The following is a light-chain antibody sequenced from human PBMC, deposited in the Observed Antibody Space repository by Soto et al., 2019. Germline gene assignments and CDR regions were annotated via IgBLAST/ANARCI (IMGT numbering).Light chain of an antibody. CDR3: HHRWT. CDR2: KAS. CDR1: QSIGTW. V-gene: IGKV1-5*03. J-gene: IGKJ1*01. Sequence: DIPMTQSPSTLSASVGDRVTITCRASQSIGTWLAWYQQKPGKAPKLLIYKASSLESGVPSRISGRGSGTEFTLTISSLQPDDFATYYCHHRWTFGQGTKVEIK.